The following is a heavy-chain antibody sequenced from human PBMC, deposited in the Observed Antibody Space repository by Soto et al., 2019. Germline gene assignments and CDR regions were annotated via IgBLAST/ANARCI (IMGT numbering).Heavy chain of an antibody. CDR2: ISGSGGST. J-gene: IGHJ4*01. CDR1: GLTFSNYA. V-gene: IGHV3-23*01. D-gene: IGHD3-16*02. CDR3: PNDQRASSGGVIASVDC. Sequence: GGSLRLSCGASGLTFSNYAMSWVRQAPGKGLEWVSGISGSGGSTYYAESAKGRFTISRDNSKNTLYLQMNSLRAEDTAVYYCPNDQRASSGGVIASVDCWGHGALVTLSS.